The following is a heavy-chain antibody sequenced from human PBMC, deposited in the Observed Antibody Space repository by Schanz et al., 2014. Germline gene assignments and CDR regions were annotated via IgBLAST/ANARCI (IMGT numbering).Heavy chain of an antibody. V-gene: IGHV3-30*04. CDR2: ILYDGSKT. Sequence: QVQLVESGGGVVQPGRSLRLSCAASGFSFSTYAMHWVRQAPGKGLEWVAVILYDGSKTYYADSVKGRFTISRDNSKNTLSLQMNSMRAEDTDVYYCAREEGYGYGPGAFDIWGQGTMVTVSS. D-gene: IGHD5-18*01. J-gene: IGHJ3*02. CDR1: GFSFSTYA. CDR3: AREEGYGYGPGAFDI.